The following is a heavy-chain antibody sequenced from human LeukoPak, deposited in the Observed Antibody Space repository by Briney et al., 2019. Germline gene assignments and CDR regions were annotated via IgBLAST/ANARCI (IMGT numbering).Heavy chain of an antibody. CDR1: GGSISSGSYY. CDR3: ARVGVVPAAIVY. Sequence: SQTLSLTCTVSGGSISSGSYYWSWIRQPAGKGLEWIGRIYTSGSTNYNPSLKSRVTISVDTSKNQFSLKLSFVTAADTAVYYSARVGVVPAAIVYWGQGTLVTVSS. D-gene: IGHD2-2*02. V-gene: IGHV4-61*02. J-gene: IGHJ4*02. CDR2: IYTSGST.